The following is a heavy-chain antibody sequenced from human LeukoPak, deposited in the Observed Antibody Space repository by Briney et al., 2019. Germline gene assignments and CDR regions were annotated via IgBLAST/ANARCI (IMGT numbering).Heavy chain of an antibody. CDR3: ASSSSYGMDV. V-gene: IGHV4-34*01. CDR1: GGSFSGYY. J-gene: IGHJ6*02. Sequence: PSETLSLTCAVYGGSFSGYYWSWIRQPPGKGLEWSGEINHSGSTNYNPSLKSRVTISVDTSKNQFSLKLSSVTAADTAVYYCASSSSYGMDVWGQGTTVTVSS. CDR2: INHSGST.